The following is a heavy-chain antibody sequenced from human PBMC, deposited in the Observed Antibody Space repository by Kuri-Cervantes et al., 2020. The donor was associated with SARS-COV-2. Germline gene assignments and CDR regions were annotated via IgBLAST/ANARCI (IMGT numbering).Heavy chain of an antibody. D-gene: IGHD2-21*01. CDR1: GYTFTSYA. J-gene: IGHJ6*02. CDR3: ARESGVGVEGSFYYYGMDV. Sequence: ASVKVSCKASGYTFTSYAMHWVRQAPGQRLEWMGWSNAGNGNTKYSQEFQGRVTITRDTSASTAYMELSSLRSEDMAVYYCARESGVGVEGSFYYYGMDVWGQGTMVTVSS. CDR2: SNAGNGNT. V-gene: IGHV1-3*02.